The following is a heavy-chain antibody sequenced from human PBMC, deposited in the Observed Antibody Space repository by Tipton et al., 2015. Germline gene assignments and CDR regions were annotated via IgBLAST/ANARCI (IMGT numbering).Heavy chain of an antibody. CDR2: ISDSGGSP. CDR1: GFTVSSDY. D-gene: IGHD2-15*01. CDR3: ARLVGVGSYYFDY. J-gene: IGHJ4*02. Sequence: QLVQSGGGLIQPGGSLRLSCAASGFTVSSDYMSWARQAPGKGLEWVSVISDSGGSPYYADSVKGRFSISRDNSKNTLYLQMNSLRAEDTAVYYCARLVGVGSYYFDYWGQGTLVTVSS. V-gene: IGHV3-53*01.